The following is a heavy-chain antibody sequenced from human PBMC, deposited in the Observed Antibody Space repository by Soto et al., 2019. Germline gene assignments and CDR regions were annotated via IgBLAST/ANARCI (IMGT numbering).Heavy chain of an antibody. V-gene: IGHV3-23*01. Sequence: GGSLRLSCAASGFTFRTYTMTWVRQAPGKGLEWVSGISGTGGRTYYADSVRGRFTISRDNSKSTLYLQMNSLRAEDTAVYYCAKCEDTYAYYNCFDPWGQGTLVTVSS. D-gene: IGHD3-16*01. J-gene: IGHJ5*02. CDR2: ISGTGGRT. CDR3: AKCEDTYAYYNCFDP. CDR1: GFTFRTYT.